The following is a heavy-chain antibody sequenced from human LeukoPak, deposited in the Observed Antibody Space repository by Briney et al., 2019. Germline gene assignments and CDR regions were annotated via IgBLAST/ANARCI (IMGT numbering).Heavy chain of an antibody. J-gene: IGHJ2*01. CDR1: TDSMTSYY. CDR3: ARLHLYYDILTPRYFDL. CDR2: IYYTGRA. V-gene: IGHV4-59*08. D-gene: IGHD3-9*01. Sequence: SETLSLTCSVSTDSMTSYYWSWIRQPPGKGLEWIGYIYYTGRANYNHSLKSRVSISVDTSKNQFSLKFSSVTAADTAVYFCARLHLYYDILTPRYFDLWGRGTLVTVSS.